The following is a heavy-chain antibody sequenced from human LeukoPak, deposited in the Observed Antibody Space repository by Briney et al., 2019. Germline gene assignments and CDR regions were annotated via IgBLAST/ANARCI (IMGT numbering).Heavy chain of an antibody. V-gene: IGHV3-7*01. Sequence: GGTLRLSCAASGFTFTGHWMSWVRQAPGKGLEWVAQIKQDGSEKYYVDSLKDRFTISRDNGKNSLHLQMNSLTAEDTAVYYCARFVDDTSVYRPFDYWGQGTLVTVSS. J-gene: IGHJ4*02. CDR3: ARFVDDTSVYRPFDY. CDR2: IKQDGSEK. CDR1: GFTFTGHW. D-gene: IGHD3-22*01.